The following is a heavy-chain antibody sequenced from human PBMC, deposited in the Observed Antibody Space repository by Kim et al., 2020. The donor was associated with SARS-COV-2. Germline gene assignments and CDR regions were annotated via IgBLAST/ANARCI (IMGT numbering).Heavy chain of an antibody. CDR3: ARRGSGSYYGGGMDV. Sequence: PSLKSRVTISVDTSKKQFSLKLSSVTAADTAVYYCARRGSGSYYGGGMDVWGQGTTVTVSS. D-gene: IGHD3-10*01. V-gene: IGHV4-61*07. J-gene: IGHJ6*02.